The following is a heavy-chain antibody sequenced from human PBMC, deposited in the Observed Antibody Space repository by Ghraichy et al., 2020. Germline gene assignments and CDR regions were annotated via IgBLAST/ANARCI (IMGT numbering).Heavy chain of an antibody. Sequence: GGSLRLTCAASGFIFSNYWMHWVRQVPGKGLMCVSRIKYDGSHTTYADSVKGRFTTSRDNTKNTLYLQMNSLRAEDTAVYYCVRDLSWNFDYWGQGILVTVSS. V-gene: IGHV3-74*03. J-gene: IGHJ4*02. CDR1: GFIFSNYW. D-gene: IGHD3-3*01. CDR2: IKYDGSHT. CDR3: VRDLSWNFDY.